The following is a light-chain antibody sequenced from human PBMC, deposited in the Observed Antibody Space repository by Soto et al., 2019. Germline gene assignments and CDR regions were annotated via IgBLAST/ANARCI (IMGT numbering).Light chain of an antibody. CDR1: QRVSTW. CDR3: QQYKSYWT. CDR2: DAS. J-gene: IGKJ1*01. Sequence: DIQMTQSPSTLSAAVGDGVTITGRASQRVSTWLAWYQQKPGKAPKLLISDASSLETGVPSRFSGSGSGTEFTLTINSLQPDDFATYYCQQYKSYWTFGQGTKVDIK. V-gene: IGKV1-5*01.